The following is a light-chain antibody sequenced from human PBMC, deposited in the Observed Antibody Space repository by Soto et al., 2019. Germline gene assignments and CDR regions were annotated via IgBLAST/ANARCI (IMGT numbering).Light chain of an antibody. V-gene: IGLV2-14*01. CDR3: SSYTSSSTLEV. CDR1: SRGVGGYNY. J-gene: IGLJ1*01. CDR2: DVS. Sequence: QSALTQPAVVSGSPGQSITISCTGTSRGVGGYNYVSWYQQHPGKAPKLMIYDVSNRPSGVSNRFSGSKSGNTASLTISGLQAEDEADYYCSSYTSSSTLEVFGTGTKVTV.